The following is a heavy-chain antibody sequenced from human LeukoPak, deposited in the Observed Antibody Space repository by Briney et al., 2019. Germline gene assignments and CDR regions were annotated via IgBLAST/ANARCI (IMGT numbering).Heavy chain of an antibody. V-gene: IGHV3-30*18. J-gene: IGHJ4*02. D-gene: IGHD1-26*01. CDR3: AKFRLSYYGAIDY. Sequence: PGGSLRLSCAASGFTFRSYGMHWVRQAPGKGLEWVAVISNDGTDKFYAASVKGRFTVSRDNSKNTLYLQMNSLRAEDTAVYYCAKFRLSYYGAIDYWGQGTLVTVSS. CDR2: ISNDGTDK. CDR1: GFTFRSYG.